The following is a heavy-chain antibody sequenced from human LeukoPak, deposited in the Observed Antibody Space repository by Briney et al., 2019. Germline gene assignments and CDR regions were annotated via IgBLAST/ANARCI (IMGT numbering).Heavy chain of an antibody. CDR1: GFTFSSYA. V-gene: IGHV3-23*01. J-gene: IGHJ4*02. CDR2: ISGSGGST. D-gene: IGHD4-17*01. Sequence: GGSLRLSCAASGFTFSSYAMSWVRQAPMKGLEWVSAISGSGGSTYYADSVKGRFTISRDNSKNTLYLQMNSLRAEDTAVYYCAKDWGYGDYGAWGQGTLVTVSS. CDR3: AKDWGYGDYGA.